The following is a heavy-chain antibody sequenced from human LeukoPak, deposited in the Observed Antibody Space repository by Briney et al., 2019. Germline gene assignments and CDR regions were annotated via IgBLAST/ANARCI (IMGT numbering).Heavy chain of an antibody. Sequence: SETLSLTCAVYGGSFSGYYWSWIRQPPGKGLEWIGEINHSGSTNYNPSLKSRVTISVDTSKNQFSLKLSSVTAADTAVYYCARGYCTNGVCFNSYYYYMDVWGKGTTATVSS. V-gene: IGHV4-34*01. CDR1: GGSFSGYY. CDR3: ARGYCTNGVCFNSYYYYMDV. J-gene: IGHJ6*03. CDR2: INHSGST. D-gene: IGHD2-8*01.